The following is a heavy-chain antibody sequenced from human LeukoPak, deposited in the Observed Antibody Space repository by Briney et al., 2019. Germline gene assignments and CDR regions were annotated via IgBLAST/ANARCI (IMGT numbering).Heavy chain of an antibody. V-gene: IGHV1-18*01. J-gene: IGHJ6*03. Sequence: ASVKVSCKASGSTFTSFAFSWVRQAPGQGLEWMGWISPYNGNAKYAQNLQGRVTMTADTSTRTVYMELRSLRSHDTAVYYCARHPRIVWFGELSPASYSYNYMHVWGKGTTVTVSS. CDR2: ISPYNGNA. CDR1: GSTFTSFA. D-gene: IGHD3-10*01. CDR3: ARHPRIVWFGELSPASYSYNYMHV.